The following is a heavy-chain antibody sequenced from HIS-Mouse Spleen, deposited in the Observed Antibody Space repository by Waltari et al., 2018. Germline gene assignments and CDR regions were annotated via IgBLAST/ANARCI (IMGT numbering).Heavy chain of an antibody. CDR1: GGPISSSSYY. Sequence: QLQLQESGPGLVKPSETLSLTCTVSGGPISSSSYYWGWIRQPPGKGLEWIGSIYYSGRTNYNPSLKSRVTISVDTSKNQFSLKLGSVTAADTAVYYCAREIPYSSSWYDWYFDLWGRGTLVTVSS. D-gene: IGHD6-13*01. CDR2: IYYSGRT. J-gene: IGHJ2*01. CDR3: AREIPYSSSWYDWYFDL. V-gene: IGHV4-39*07.